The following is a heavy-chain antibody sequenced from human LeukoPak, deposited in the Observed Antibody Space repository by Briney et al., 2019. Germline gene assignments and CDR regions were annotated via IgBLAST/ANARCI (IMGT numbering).Heavy chain of an antibody. CDR1: GFTFSSYW. J-gene: IGHJ4*02. V-gene: IGHV3-7*01. CDR3: ARRFREGSCSGGTCYSLGY. CDR2: IKQDGSEK. Sequence: GGSLRLSCAASGFTFSSYWMSWVRQAPGKGLEWVANIKQDGSEKYYVDSVKGRFTISRDNAKNSLDLQMNSLRAEDTALYYCARRFREGSCSGGTCYSLGYWGQGTLVTVSS. D-gene: IGHD2-15*01.